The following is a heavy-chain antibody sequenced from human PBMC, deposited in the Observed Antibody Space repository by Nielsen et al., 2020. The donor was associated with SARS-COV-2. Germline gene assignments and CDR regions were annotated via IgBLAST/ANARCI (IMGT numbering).Heavy chain of an antibody. J-gene: IGHJ3*01. V-gene: IGHV3-7*01. CDR2: IKQDGSEK. CDR1: GFIFSSYA. CDR3: ARDWGRAFDV. D-gene: IGHD3-16*01. Sequence: GESLKISCTASGFIFSSYAMSWVRQAPGKGLEWVADIKQDGSEKVYVDSVKGRFTISRDNAKNSLYLQMNSLRAEDTAIYYCARDWGRAFDVWSQGTMVTVSS.